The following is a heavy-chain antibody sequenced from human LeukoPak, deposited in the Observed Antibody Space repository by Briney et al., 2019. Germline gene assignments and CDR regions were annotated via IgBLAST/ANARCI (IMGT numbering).Heavy chain of an antibody. V-gene: IGHV3-74*01. J-gene: IGHJ4*02. CDR2: INSDGRTT. D-gene: IGHD3-22*01. CDR3: AREGYYDSSGYSIRFSY. CDR1: EFTFSSYW. Sequence: GGSLRLSCEASEFTFSSYWMHWVRQAPGKGLVWVSRINSDGRTTIYADSVKGRFTISRDNAKHTLYLQMNSLRAEDTAVYYCAREGYYDSSGYSIRFSYWGQGTLVTISS.